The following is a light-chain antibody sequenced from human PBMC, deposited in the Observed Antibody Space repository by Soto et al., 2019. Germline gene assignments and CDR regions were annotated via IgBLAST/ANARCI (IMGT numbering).Light chain of an antibody. CDR1: QSIKTW. V-gene: IGKV1-5*01. CDR2: DAP. J-gene: IGKJ1*01. Sequence: DIQMTQSPSALSASVGDRVTITCRASQSIKTWLAWYQRKPGRAPNLLIYDAPSLQSGVPSRFSGSGSGTEFTLTISSLQPDDSATYYCQQYESYSWTFGQGTKVEIK. CDR3: QQYESYSWT.